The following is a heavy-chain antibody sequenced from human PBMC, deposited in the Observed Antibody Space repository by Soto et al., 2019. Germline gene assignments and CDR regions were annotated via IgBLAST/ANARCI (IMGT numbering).Heavy chain of an antibody. D-gene: IGHD3-10*01. CDR1: GLTLSDHY. CDR3: ARGGGGSFDN. J-gene: IGHJ4*02. CDR2: TRNKGNGYTT. V-gene: IGHV3-72*01. Sequence: EVQLVESGGGLVQPGGSLRLSCAASGLTLSDHYMDWVRQAPGKGLEWVGRTRNKGNGYTTEYAASVKGRFTISRDESENSVYLQINSLKTEDTAMYHCARGGGGSFDNWGQGTLVTVSS.